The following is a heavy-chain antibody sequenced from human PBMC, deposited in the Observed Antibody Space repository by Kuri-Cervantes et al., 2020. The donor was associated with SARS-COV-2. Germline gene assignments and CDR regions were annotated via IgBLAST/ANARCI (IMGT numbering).Heavy chain of an antibody. J-gene: IGHJ6*02. CDR3: ARVWVARGVIYYGMDV. V-gene: IGHV4-34*01. CDR2: IYHSGST. CDR1: GGSFSGYY. D-gene: IGHD3-10*01. Sequence: SQTLSLTCAVYGGSFSGYYWSWIRQPPGKGLEWIGSIYHSGSTYYNPSLKSRVTISVDTSKNQFSLKLSSVTAADTAVYYCARVWVARGVIYYGMDVWGQGTTVTVSS.